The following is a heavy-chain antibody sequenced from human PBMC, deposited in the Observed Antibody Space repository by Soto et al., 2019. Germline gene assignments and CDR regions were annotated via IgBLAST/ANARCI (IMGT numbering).Heavy chain of an antibody. V-gene: IGHV6-1*01. CDR3: ARVYSSGWSFYYGTDV. J-gene: IGHJ6*02. CDR2: TYYRSKWYN. D-gene: IGHD6-19*01. Sequence: SQTLSLTCAISGDSVSSNTAAWNWIRQSSSRGLEWLGRTYYRSKWYNDYAVSVKSRITINPDTSKNQVSLQLNSVTPEDTAVYYCARVYSSGWSFYYGTDVWGQGTTVTVSS. CDR1: GDSVSSNTAA.